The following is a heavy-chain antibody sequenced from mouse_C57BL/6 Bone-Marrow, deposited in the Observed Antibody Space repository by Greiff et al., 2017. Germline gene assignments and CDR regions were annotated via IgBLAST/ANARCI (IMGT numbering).Heavy chain of an antibody. CDR1: GYTFTSYD. CDR3: ERDYGSSYGYFDV. Sequence: QVQLQQSGPELVKPGASVKLSCKASGYTFTSYDINWVKQRPGQGLEWIGWIYPRAGSTKYNEKFTGTATLTVDTSSSTADMELHSLTSEYSAVYFCERDYGSSYGYFDVWGTGTTVTVSS. CDR2: IYPRAGST. D-gene: IGHD1-1*01. J-gene: IGHJ1*03. V-gene: IGHV1-85*01.